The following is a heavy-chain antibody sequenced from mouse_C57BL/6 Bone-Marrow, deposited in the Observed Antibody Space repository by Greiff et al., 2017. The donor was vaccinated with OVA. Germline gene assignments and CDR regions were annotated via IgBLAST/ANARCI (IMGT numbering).Heavy chain of an antibody. D-gene: IGHD6-2*01. CDR2: INPNNGGT. V-gene: IGHV1-26*01. J-gene: IGHJ3*01. CDR1: GYTFTDYY. CDR3: AKGSLAWVAY. Sequence: VQLQQSGPELVKPGASVKISCKASGYTFTDYYMNWVKQSHGKSLEWIGDINPNNGGTSYNQKFKGKATLTVDKSSSTAYMELRSLTSEDSAVYYCAKGSLAWVAYWGQGTLVTVSA.